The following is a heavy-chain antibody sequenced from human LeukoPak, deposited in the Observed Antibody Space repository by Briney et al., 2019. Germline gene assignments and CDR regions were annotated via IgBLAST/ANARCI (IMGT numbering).Heavy chain of an antibody. J-gene: IGHJ4*02. Sequence: PSETLSLTCSVSGASINNYYWTWIRQPSGKGLEWIGYVYHTGASGYHPSLKSRAAMSLDTSKNQVSLNLRSVTAADTAVYFCTRVVNGGHFDYWGQGTLVTVSS. CDR1: GASINNYY. CDR2: VYHTGAS. D-gene: IGHD2-8*01. V-gene: IGHV4-59*01. CDR3: TRVVNGGHFDY.